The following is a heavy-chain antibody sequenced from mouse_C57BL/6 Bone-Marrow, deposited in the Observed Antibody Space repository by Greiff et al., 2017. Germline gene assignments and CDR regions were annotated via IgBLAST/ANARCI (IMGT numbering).Heavy chain of an antibody. CDR1: GYTFTSYW. CDR3: ARGHYFDY. J-gene: IGHJ2*01. CDR2: IDPSDSET. Sequence: VQLQQPGAELVRPGSSVKLSCKASGYTFTSYWMHWVKQRPIQGLEWIGNIDPSDSETHYNQKFKDKATLTVDKSSSTAYMQLSSLTSEDSEVYYCARGHYFDYWGQGTTLTVSS. V-gene: IGHV1-52*01.